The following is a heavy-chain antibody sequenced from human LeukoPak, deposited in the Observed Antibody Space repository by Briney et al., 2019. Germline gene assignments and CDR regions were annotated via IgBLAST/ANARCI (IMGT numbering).Heavy chain of an antibody. V-gene: IGHV3-23*01. J-gene: IGHJ4*02. CDR3: AKDPADTRPRYYFDY. D-gene: IGHD5-18*01. CDR1: GFTFSSYA. CDR2: ISGSGGST. Sequence: GGSLRLSCAASGFTFSSYAMSWVRQAPGKGLEWVSAISGSGGSTYYADSVKGRFTISRDNSKNTLYLQMNNLRAEDTAVYYCAKDPADTRPRYYFDYWGQGTLVTVSS.